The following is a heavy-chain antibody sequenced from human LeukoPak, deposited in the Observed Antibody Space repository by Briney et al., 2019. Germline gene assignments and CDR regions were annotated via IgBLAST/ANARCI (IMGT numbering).Heavy chain of an antibody. V-gene: IGHV1-46*01. CDR1: GYTFTSYY. Sequence: ASVKVSCKASGYTFTSYYMHWVRQAPGQGLEWMGIINPSGGSTSYAQKFQGRVTMTSDTSTSTVYMELSSLRSEDTAVYYCARVGRYCSSTSCYEGIDYWGQGTLVTVSS. CDR2: INPSGGST. J-gene: IGHJ4*02. CDR3: ARVGRYCSSTSCYEGIDY. D-gene: IGHD2-2*01.